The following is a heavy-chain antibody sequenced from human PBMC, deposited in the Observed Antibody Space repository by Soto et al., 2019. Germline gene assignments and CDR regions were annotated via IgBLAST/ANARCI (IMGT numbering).Heavy chain of an antibody. Sequence: SVKVSCKASGGTFSSYAISWVRQAPGQGLEWMGGIIPIFGTANYAQKFQGRVTITADESTSTAYMELSSLRSEDTAVYYCARNYPYSSSWTRNWFDPWGQGTLVTVS. CDR1: GGTFSSYA. D-gene: IGHD6-13*01. CDR3: ARNYPYSSSWTRNWFDP. V-gene: IGHV1-69*13. J-gene: IGHJ5*02. CDR2: IIPIFGTA.